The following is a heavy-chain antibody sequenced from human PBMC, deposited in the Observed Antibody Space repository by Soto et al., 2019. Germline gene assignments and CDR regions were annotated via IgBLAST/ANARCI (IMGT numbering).Heavy chain of an antibody. Sequence: QVQLQQWGAGLLKPSETLSLTCAVYGGSFSGYYWSWIRQPPGKGLEWIGEINHSGSTNYNPSLKSRVTISVDTSKNQFSLKLSSVTAADTALYYCARTSRFDYWGQGTLVTVSS. D-gene: IGHD6-6*01. CDR1: GGSFSGYY. V-gene: IGHV4-34*01. J-gene: IGHJ4*02. CDR2: INHSGST. CDR3: ARTSRFDY.